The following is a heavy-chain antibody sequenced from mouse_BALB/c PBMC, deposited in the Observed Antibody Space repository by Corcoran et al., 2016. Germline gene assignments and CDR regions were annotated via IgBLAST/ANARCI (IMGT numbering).Heavy chain of an antibody. CDR2: INTYTGEP. J-gene: IGHJ4*01. CDR1: GYTFTNYG. CDR3: ARLLRPYYAMDY. D-gene: IGHD1-2*01. V-gene: IGHV9-1*02. Sequence: QIQLVQSGPELKKPGEKVKISCKASGYTFTNYGMNWVKQAPGKGLKWMGWINTYTGEPTYADDFKGRFAFSLETSASTAYLQINNLKNEDMATYFCARLLRPYYAMDYWGQGTSVTVSS.